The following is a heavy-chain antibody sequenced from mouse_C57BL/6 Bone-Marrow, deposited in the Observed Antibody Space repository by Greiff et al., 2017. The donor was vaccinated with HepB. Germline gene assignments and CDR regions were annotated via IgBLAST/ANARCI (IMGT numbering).Heavy chain of an antibody. D-gene: IGHD2-10*02. CDR1: GYTFTSYW. Sequence: QVHVKQPGAELVKPGASVKLSCKASGYTFTSYWMHWVKQRPGQGLEWIGMIHPNSGSTNYNEKFKSKATLTVDKSSSTAYMQLSSLTSEDSAVYYCARGEGYGCYYYAMDYWGQGTSVTVSS. CDR2: IHPNSGST. V-gene: IGHV1-64*01. J-gene: IGHJ4*01. CDR3: ARGEGYGCYYYAMDY.